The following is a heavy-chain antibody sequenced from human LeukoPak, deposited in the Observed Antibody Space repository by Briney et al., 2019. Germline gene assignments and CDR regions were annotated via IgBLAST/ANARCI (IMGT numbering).Heavy chain of an antibody. D-gene: IGHD3-22*01. V-gene: IGHV1-2*02. CDR1: GYTFTVYY. Sequence: ASVKVSCKASGYTFTVYYFHWVRQAPGQGLEWMGWINPDSGGSKYAQNFQGRVTMTRDTSINTAYMELSRLRSDDTAVYYCARDLGQTYYYDSSGLDYWGQGTLVTVSS. J-gene: IGHJ4*02. CDR2: INPDSGGS. CDR3: ARDLGQTYYYDSSGLDY.